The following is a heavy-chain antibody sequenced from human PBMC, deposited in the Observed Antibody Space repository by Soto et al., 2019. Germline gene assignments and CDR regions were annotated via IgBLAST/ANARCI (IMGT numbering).Heavy chain of an antibody. CDR1: GYSISSGNY. D-gene: IGHD2-2*01. V-gene: IGHV4-38-2*01. J-gene: IGHJ6*02. CDR3: GSSTSCYDESCVDV. CDR2: LYHIGST. Sequence: KTSETLSLTCAVSGYSISSGNYWAWIRQPPGRGLEWIGSLYHIGSTHYNTSLKSRVTISVDTSKNHFSLELSSVTAADTAIYYCGSSTSCYDESCVDVWGQGTMVTVSS.